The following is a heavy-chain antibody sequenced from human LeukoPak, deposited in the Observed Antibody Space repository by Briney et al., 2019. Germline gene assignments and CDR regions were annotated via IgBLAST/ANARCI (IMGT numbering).Heavy chain of an antibody. CDR1: GFSFSSYA. CDR3: AKNWXPGMAFYES. J-gene: IGHJ4*02. Sequence: GGSLRLSCVASGFSFSSYAMTWVRQAPGKGLEWVSAISGGGDYIYYGDSVKGRFTTSRDNAKRTLYLQRSNLRAEETAGYYCAKNWXPGMAFYESWGQGTQVTVSS. D-gene: IGHD5-18*01. CDR2: ISGGGDYI. V-gene: IGHV3-23*01.